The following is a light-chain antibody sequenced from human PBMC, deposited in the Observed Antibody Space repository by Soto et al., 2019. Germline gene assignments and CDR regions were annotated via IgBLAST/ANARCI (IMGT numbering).Light chain of an antibody. J-gene: IGLJ1*01. Sequence: QALLAQPAWVSESRGQSIAISCTGTSSDVGGYNYVSWYQQHPGKAPKLLISEVSIRPSGVSDRFSGSKSGNTASLTISGLQTEDEADYYCSSFTSAYTFVFGSGTKVTVL. V-gene: IGLV2-14*01. CDR2: EVS. CDR1: SSDVGGYNY. CDR3: SSFTSAYTFV.